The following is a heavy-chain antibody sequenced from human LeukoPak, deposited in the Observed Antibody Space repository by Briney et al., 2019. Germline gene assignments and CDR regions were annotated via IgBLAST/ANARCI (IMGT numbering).Heavy chain of an antibody. CDR1: GFSFSFYA. D-gene: IGHD2-2*01. Sequence: PGGSLRLSCAASGFSFSFYAMTWVRQPPGKGLEWIGEINHSGSTNYNPSLKSRVTISVDTSKNQFSLKLSSVTAADTAVYYCARSLIVVVPAATFDYWGQGTLVTVSS. J-gene: IGHJ4*02. CDR3: ARSLIVVVPAATFDY. CDR2: INHSGST. V-gene: IGHV4-34*01.